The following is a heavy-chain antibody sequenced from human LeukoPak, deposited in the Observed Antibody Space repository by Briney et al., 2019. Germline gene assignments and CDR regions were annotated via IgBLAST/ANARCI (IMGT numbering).Heavy chain of an antibody. D-gene: IGHD5-18*01. J-gene: IGHJ4*02. V-gene: IGHV1-18*04. Sequence: ASVKVSCKASAYTFTGYYMHWVRQAPGQGLEWMGWISAYNGNTNYAQRVQGRVTMTTDTSTSTAYMELRSLRSDDTAVYYCARDVDTSMAYHFDCWGQGTLVTVSS. CDR2: ISAYNGNT. CDR3: ARDVDTSMAYHFDC. CDR1: AYTFTGYY.